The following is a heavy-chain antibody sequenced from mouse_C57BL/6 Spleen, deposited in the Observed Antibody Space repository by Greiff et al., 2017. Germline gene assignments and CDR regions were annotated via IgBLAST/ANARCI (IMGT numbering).Heavy chain of an antibody. CDR3: ARVVATDYAMDD. Sequence: QVQLQQSGPELVKPGASVKISCKASGYAFSSSWMNWVKQRPGKGLEWIGRIYPGDGDTNYNGKFKGKATLTADKSSSTAYMQLSSLTSEDSAVYFCARVVATDYAMDDWGQGTSVTVSS. D-gene: IGHD1-1*01. J-gene: IGHJ4*01. V-gene: IGHV1-82*01. CDR1: GYAFSSSW. CDR2: IYPGDGDT.